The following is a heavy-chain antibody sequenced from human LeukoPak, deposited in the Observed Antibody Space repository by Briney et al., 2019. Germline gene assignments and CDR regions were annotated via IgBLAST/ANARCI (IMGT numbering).Heavy chain of an antibody. CDR1: GFTVSSYW. D-gene: IGHD3-10*01. CDR2: IKQDGSDK. J-gene: IGHJ4*02. CDR3: ARIRGLAYFDY. V-gene: IGHV3-7*01. Sequence: GGSLRLSCAASGFTVSSYWMSWVRQAPGKGLELGANIKQDGSDKYYVDSVKCRFTISGDNTKNSLYLQMHSLRAADTAVYYCARIRGLAYFDYWGQGTLVTVSS.